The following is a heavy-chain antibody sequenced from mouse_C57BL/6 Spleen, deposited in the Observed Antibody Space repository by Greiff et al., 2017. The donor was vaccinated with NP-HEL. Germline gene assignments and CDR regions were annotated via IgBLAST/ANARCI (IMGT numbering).Heavy chain of an antibody. CDR2: INPSTGGT. CDR3: AREGRYAMDY. D-gene: IGHD3-3*01. J-gene: IGHJ4*01. CDR1: GYSFTGYY. V-gene: IGHV1-42*01. Sequence: EVQLQQSGPELVKPGASVKISCKASGYSFTGYYMNWVKQSPEKSLEWIGEINPSTGGTTYNQKFKAKATLTVDKSSSTAYMQLKSLTSEDSAVYYCAREGRYAMDYWGQGTSVTVSS.